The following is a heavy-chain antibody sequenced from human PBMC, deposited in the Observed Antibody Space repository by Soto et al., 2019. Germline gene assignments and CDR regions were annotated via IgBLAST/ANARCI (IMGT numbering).Heavy chain of an antibody. CDR3: ARNPPIAVADPFDY. D-gene: IGHD6-19*01. V-gene: IGHV1-8*01. Sequence: QVQLVQSRAEVKKPGASVKVSCKASGYTFTSYDINWVRQATGQGLEWMGWMNPNSGNTGYAQKFQGRVTMTRNTSISTAYMELSSLRSEDTAVYYCARNPPIAVADPFDYWGQGTLVTVSS. CDR2: MNPNSGNT. J-gene: IGHJ4*02. CDR1: GYTFTSYD.